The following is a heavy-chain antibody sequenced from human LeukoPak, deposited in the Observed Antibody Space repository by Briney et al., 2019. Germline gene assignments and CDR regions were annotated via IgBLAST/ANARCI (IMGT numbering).Heavy chain of an antibody. V-gene: IGHV1-2*02. D-gene: IGHD2-21*01. CDR1: GYTFTGYY. CDR2: INPNSGGT. CDR3: ARVMWSNYYYYYMDV. J-gene: IGHJ6*03. Sequence: ASVKVSCKASGYTFTGYYMHWVRQAPGQGLEWMGWINPNSGGTNYAQKFQGRVTMTRDTSISTAYMELSRLRSDDTAVYYCARVMWSNYYYYYMDVWGKGTTVTVSS.